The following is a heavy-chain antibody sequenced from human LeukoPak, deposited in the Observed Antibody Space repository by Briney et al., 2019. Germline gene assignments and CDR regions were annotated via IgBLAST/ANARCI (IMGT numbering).Heavy chain of an antibody. Sequence: PGGSLRLSCAVSGFTFSNYGMHWVRQAPDKGPEWVAFIRYDGSHKYYADSVKGRFTISRDNSKNTLYLQMSSLRADDTAVFYCAKDSGYYKGYFDYWGQGTLVTVSS. V-gene: IGHV3-30*02. D-gene: IGHD3-22*01. CDR1: GFTFSNYG. J-gene: IGHJ4*02. CDR2: IRYDGSHK. CDR3: AKDSGYYKGYFDY.